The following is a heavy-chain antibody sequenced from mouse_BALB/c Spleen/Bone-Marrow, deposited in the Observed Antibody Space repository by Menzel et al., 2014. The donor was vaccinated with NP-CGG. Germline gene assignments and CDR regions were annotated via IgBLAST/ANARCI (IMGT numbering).Heavy chain of an antibody. CDR3: ARRDVTTAAWFAY. D-gene: IGHD1-2*01. J-gene: IGHJ3*01. CDR2: IYPYNGGT. CDR1: GYTFTDYN. Sequence: VQLQQSGPELVKPGASVKISCKASGYTFTDYNMHWVQQTHGKSLEWIGNIYPYNGGTAYNQKFKSKATLTVDNSSSTAYMELRSLTSEDYAVYYCARRDVTTAAWFAYWGQGTLVTVSA. V-gene: IGHV1S29*02.